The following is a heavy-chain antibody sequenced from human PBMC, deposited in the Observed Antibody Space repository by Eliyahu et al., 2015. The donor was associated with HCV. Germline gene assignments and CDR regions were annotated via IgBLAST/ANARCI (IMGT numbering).Heavy chain of an antibody. CDR1: GYXFTXXY. CDR2: INPSGGRT. Sequence: QVQLVQSGAEVKKPGAXVKVSCKASGYXFTXXYMHWVRQAPGQGLEXMGIINPSGGRTSYAQKFQGRVTMTRDTSTSTVYMELSSLRSEDTAVYYCARDIATGGGYYYGMDVWGQGTTVTVSS. V-gene: IGHV1-46*01. D-gene: IGHD6-13*01. CDR3: ARDIATGGGYYYGMDV. J-gene: IGHJ6*02.